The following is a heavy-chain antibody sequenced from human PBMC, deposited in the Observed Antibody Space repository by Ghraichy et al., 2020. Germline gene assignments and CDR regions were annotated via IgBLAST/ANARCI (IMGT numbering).Heavy chain of an antibody. CDR1: GGSFSGYY. D-gene: IGHD2/OR15-2a*01. Sequence: SETLSLTCAVYGGSFSGYYWSWIRQPPGKGLEWIGEINHSGSTNYNPSLKSRVTISVDTSKNQFSLKLSSVTAADTAVYYCARGPRQMNRWGQGTLVTVSS. J-gene: IGHJ4*02. V-gene: IGHV4-34*01. CDR3: ARGPRQMNR. CDR2: INHSGST.